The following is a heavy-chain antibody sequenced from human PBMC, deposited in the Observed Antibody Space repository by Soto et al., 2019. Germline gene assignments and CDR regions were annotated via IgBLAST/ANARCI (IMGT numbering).Heavy chain of an antibody. CDR1: GGTFNTYT. Sequence: QVQLVQSGAEVNKPGSSVKVSCKASGGTFNTYTISWVRQVPGQGLEWMGGIMPLYAKPTYAQTFQGRLMIAADEHTNTVYMELSSLRSEDTAVYYCARGTAYSGSALHYKYYYGMDVWGQGTTVTVSS. J-gene: IGHJ6*02. V-gene: IGHV1-69*01. CDR3: ARGTAYSGSALHYKYYYGMDV. D-gene: IGHD5-12*01. CDR2: IMPLYAKP.